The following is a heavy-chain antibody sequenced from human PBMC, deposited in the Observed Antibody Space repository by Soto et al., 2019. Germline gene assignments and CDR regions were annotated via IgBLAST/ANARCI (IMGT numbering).Heavy chain of an antibody. V-gene: IGHV4-59*01. Sequence: SETLSLTCTVSGGSISSYYWTWIRQPPGKGLEWIGYIYYSGSTNYNPSLKSGVTLSLDTSKNQFSLKLSSVTAADTAVYYCARGLGGIVGGAWFDPWGQGTLVTVSS. D-gene: IGHD1-26*01. CDR2: IYYSGST. CDR3: ARGLGGIVGGAWFDP. J-gene: IGHJ5*02. CDR1: GGSISSYY.